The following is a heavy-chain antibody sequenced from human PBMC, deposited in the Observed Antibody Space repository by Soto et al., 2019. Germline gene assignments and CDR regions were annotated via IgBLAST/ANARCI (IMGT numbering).Heavy chain of an antibody. Sequence: SETLSLTCAVYGGSFSGYYWSWIRQPPGKGLEWIGEINHSGSTNYNPSLKSRVTISVDTSKNQFSLKLSSVTAADTAVYYCARGFGSPPDYWGQGTLVTVSS. V-gene: IGHV4-34*01. CDR1: GGSFSGYY. CDR3: ARGFGSPPDY. CDR2: INHSGST. J-gene: IGHJ4*02. D-gene: IGHD3-10*01.